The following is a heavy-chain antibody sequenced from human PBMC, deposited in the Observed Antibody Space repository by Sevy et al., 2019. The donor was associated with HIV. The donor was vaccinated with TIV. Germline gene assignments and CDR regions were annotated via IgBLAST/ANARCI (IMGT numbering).Heavy chain of an antibody. CDR1: GFTFSSHS. CDR3: ARVPPYYDSNVSDF. J-gene: IGHJ4*02. Sequence: GGSLRLSCAASGFTFSSHSMNWVRRTPGKGLEWISYVSGTGNTIHYADSVKGRFTISRDNAKNSLYLQLKSLRDEDMAIYYCARVPPYYDSNVSDFWGQGSLVTVS. D-gene: IGHD3-22*01. V-gene: IGHV3-48*02. CDR2: VSGTGNTI.